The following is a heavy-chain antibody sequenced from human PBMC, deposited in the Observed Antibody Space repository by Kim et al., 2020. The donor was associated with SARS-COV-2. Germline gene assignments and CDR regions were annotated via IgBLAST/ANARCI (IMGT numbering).Heavy chain of an antibody. CDR2: FDPEDGET. Sequence: ASVKVSCKVSGYTLTELSMHWVRQAPGKGLEWMGGFDPEDGETIYAQKFQGRVTMTEDTSTDTAYMELSSLRSEDTAVYYCAPWLLLTTDGRGENWYFDLWGRGTLVTVSS. V-gene: IGHV1-24*01. J-gene: IGHJ2*01. CDR1: GYTLTELS. D-gene: IGHD3-22*01. CDR3: APWLLLTTDGRGENWYFDL.